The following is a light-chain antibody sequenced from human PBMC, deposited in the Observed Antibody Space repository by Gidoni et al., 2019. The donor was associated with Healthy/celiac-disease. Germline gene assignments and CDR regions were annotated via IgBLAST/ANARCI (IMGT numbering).Light chain of an antibody. CDR2: DVS. J-gene: IGLJ1*01. CDR1: SSDVGGYNY. V-gene: IGLV2-14*04. CDR3: SSYTSSSTYV. Sequence: PGQSITISCTGTSSDVGGYNYVSWYQQHPGKAPKLMIYDVSNRPSGVSNRFSGSKSGNTASLTISGLQAEDEADYYCSSYTSSSTYVFGTGTKVTVL.